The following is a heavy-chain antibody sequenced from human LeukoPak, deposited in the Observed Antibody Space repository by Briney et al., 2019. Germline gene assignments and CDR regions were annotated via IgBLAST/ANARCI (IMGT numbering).Heavy chain of an antibody. V-gene: IGHV3-7*01. CDR3: ARGRLPTHY. D-gene: IGHD2-15*01. CDR2: IKQDGSEK. J-gene: IGHJ4*02. CDR1: GFTFSSYA. Sequence: PGGSLRLSCAASGFTFSSYAMSWVRQAPGKGLEWVANIKQDGSEKYYVDSVKGRFTISRDNAKNSLYLQMNSLRAEDTAVYYCARGRLPTHYWGQGTLVTVSS.